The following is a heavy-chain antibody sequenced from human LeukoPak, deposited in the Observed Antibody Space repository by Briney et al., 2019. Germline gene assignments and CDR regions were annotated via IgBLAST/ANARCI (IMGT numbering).Heavy chain of an antibody. Sequence: PGGSLRLSCAASGFNSGNYWMSWVRQAPGQRLEWLANIKQDGIETYYLDSVKGRFTISRDNAKNSVYLQMDSLRAEDTAMYYCARGTDISPNWFDPWGQGTLVTVSS. D-gene: IGHD2-15*01. CDR2: IKQDGIET. CDR1: GFNSGNYW. V-gene: IGHV3-7*01. J-gene: IGHJ5*02. CDR3: ARGTDISPNWFDP.